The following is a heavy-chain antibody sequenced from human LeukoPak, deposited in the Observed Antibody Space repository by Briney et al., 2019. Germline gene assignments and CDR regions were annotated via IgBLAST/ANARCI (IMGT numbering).Heavy chain of an antibody. J-gene: IGHJ3*02. CDR3: ARKYSSSWYDALDI. V-gene: IGHV6-1*01. D-gene: IGHD6-13*01. Sequence: SQTLSLTCAISGDTVSSNSAAWNWIRQSPSRGLEWLGRTYYRSKWYNDYAISVKSRITINPDTSKNQFSLQLNSVTPEDTAVYYCARKYSSSWYDALDIWGQGTMVTVSS. CDR1: GDTVSSNSAA. CDR2: TYYRSKWYN.